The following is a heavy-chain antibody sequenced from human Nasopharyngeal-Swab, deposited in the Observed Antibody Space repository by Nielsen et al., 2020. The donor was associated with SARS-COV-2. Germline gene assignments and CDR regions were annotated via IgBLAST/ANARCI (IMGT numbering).Heavy chain of an antibody. V-gene: IGHV3-23*01. CDR2: ISGSGGST. D-gene: IGHD3-10*01. Sequence: GESLKISCAASGFTFSSYAMSWVRQAPGKGLEWVSAISGSGGSTYYADSVKGRFTISRDNSRNTLYLQMNSLRAEDTAVYYCARAVFTKGTYYYGSGSYFWAFDIWGQGTMVTVSS. J-gene: IGHJ3*02. CDR3: ARAVFTKGTYYYGSGSYFWAFDI. CDR1: GFTFSSYA.